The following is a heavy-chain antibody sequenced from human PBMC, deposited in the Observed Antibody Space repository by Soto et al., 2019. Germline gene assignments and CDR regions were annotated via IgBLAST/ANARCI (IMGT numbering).Heavy chain of an antibody. CDR2: ISRDGRST. CDR3: VKEANPFINTLVVLIFDY. V-gene: IGHV3-64D*08. D-gene: IGHD3-22*01. Sequence: HPGGSLRLSCSASGFTFSMHSMHWVRQTPGKALEYVSAISRDGRSTFYADSVKGRFTISRDNSKNTLYLRMNSLRSDDTAVYYCVKEANPFINTLVVLIFDYWGQGTLVTVSS. CDR1: GFTFSMHS. J-gene: IGHJ4*02.